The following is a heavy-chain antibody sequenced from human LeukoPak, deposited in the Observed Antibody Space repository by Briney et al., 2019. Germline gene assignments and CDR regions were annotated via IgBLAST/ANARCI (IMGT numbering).Heavy chain of an antibody. Sequence: PGGSLRLSCAASGFTFSSYSMNWVRQAPGKGLEWVSSISSSSSYIYYADSVKGRFTISRDNAKNSLYLQMNSLRAEDTAVYYCARDSTYYYDSSGYPPDYWGQGTLVTFSS. D-gene: IGHD3-22*01. CDR2: ISSSSSYI. V-gene: IGHV3-21*01. CDR1: GFTFSSYS. CDR3: ARDSTYYYDSSGYPPDY. J-gene: IGHJ4*02.